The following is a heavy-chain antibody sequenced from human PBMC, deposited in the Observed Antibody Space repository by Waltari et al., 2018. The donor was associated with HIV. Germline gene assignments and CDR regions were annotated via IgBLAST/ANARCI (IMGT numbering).Heavy chain of an antibody. Sequence: QLQESGPRVVKPSQTLSLICSISGGSITSSTYVWGWIRQPPGKGLEWLGSIYSNGKTYYNPALNGQVPISADMFENHFSLKLESVTAADTAIYYCVRGVDKWGRGTLVAVSS. CDR2: IYSNGKT. CDR3: VRGVDK. V-gene: IGHV4-39*02. CDR1: GGSITSSTYV. D-gene: IGHD3-3*01. J-gene: IGHJ4*02.